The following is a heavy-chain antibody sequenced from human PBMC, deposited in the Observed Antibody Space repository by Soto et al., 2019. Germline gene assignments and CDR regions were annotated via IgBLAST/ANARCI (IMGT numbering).Heavy chain of an antibody. CDR3: ARISPIMPQGY. CDR1: GFTLRSYS. D-gene: IGHD2-2*01. V-gene: IGHV3-48*01. CDR2: ISSSSGSI. J-gene: IGHJ4*02. Sequence: PGGSLRLSCAAAGFTLRSYSIHWVRQAPGKGLEWVSYISSSSGSILFADSVKGRFTISRDNSKNTLYLQMNSLRAEDTAVYYCARISPIMPQGYWGQGTRVTVSS.